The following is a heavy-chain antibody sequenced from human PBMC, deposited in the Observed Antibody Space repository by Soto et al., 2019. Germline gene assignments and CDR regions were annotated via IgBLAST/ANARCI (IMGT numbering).Heavy chain of an antibody. CDR3: ARGPNIVATIGYLDY. J-gene: IGHJ4*02. V-gene: IGHV3-23*01. D-gene: IGHD5-12*01. CDR1: GFTFSSYA. Sequence: GGSLRLSCAASGFTFSSYAISWVRQAPWKGLEWVSSISSSGGSTSYAGPVKGRFSISRDNSRNTLFLQMSSLRAEDTAVYHCARGPNIVATIGYLDYWGQGTLVTVST. CDR2: ISSSGGST.